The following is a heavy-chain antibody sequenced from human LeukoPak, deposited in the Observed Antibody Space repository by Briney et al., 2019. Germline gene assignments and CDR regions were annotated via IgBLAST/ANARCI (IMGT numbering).Heavy chain of an antibody. CDR1: GYTFTGYY. J-gene: IGHJ2*01. CDR3: ARVSLGIYWYYAL. Sequence: GASVKVSCKASGYTFTGYYMHWVRQAPGQGLEWMGWINPNSGGTNYAQKFQGRVTMTRDTSISTAYMELSRLRSDDTAVYYCARVSLGIYWYYALWGRGTLVTVSS. V-gene: IGHV1-2*02. D-gene: IGHD1-14*01. CDR2: INPNSGGT.